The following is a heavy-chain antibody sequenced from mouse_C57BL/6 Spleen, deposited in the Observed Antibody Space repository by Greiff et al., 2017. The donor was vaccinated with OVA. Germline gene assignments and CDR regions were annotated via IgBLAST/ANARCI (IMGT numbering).Heavy chain of an antibody. J-gene: IGHJ2*01. CDR1: GYTFTSYW. CDR2: IYPSDSET. D-gene: IGHD1-1*01. Sequence: VQLQQPGAELVRPGSSVKLSCKASGYTFTSYWMDWVKQRPGQGLEWIGNIYPSDSETHYNQKFKDKATLTVDKSSSTAYMQLSSLTSEDSAVYYGARGAVVARGYYFDYWGQGTTLTVSS. V-gene: IGHV1-61*01. CDR3: ARGAVVARGYYFDY.